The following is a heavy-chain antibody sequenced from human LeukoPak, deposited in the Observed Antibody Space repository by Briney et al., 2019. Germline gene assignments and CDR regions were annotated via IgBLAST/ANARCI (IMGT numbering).Heavy chain of an antibody. Sequence: GASVKVSCKASGYTFIDYYLHWLRQAPGQGLEWMGRINPNRGDTKPAQKFQGRVTMTRDTSISVAYMELSSLQSGDTAVYYCARNPDGHWLDESENWYFDLWGSGTLVTVSS. D-gene: IGHD6-19*01. V-gene: IGHV1-2*06. CDR1: GYTFIDYY. CDR2: INPNRGDT. CDR3: ARNPDGHWLDESENWYFDL. J-gene: IGHJ2*01.